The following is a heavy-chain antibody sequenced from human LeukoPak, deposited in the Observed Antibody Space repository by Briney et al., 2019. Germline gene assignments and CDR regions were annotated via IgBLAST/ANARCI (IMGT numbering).Heavy chain of an antibody. D-gene: IGHD3-3*01. Sequence: PSETLSLTCAVYGGSFSGYYWSWIRQPPGKGLEWFGEINHSGSTNYNPSLKSRVTISVDTSKNQFSLKLSSVTAADTAVYYCARGPFVLRFLEWLFPYYFDYWGQGTLVTVSS. CDR3: ARGPFVLRFLEWLFPYYFDY. J-gene: IGHJ4*02. CDR2: INHSGST. V-gene: IGHV4-34*01. CDR1: GGSFSGYY.